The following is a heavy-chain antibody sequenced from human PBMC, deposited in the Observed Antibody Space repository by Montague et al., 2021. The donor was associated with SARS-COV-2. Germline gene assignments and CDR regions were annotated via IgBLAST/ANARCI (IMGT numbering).Heavy chain of an antibody. J-gene: IGHJ5*02. CDR3: ARAQMNRITIFGVVAEFDP. D-gene: IGHD3-3*01. CDR1: GGSISSYY. Sequence: SETLSLTCTVSGGSISSYYWSWIRQPPGKGQEWIGYIYYSGSTNYNPSLKSRVTISVDTSKNQFSLKLSSVTAADTAVYYCARAQMNRITIFGVVAEFDPWGQGTLVTVSS. V-gene: IGHV4-59*01. CDR2: IYYSGST.